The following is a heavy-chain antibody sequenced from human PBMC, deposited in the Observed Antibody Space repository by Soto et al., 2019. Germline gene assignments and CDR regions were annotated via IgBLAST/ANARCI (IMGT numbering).Heavy chain of an antibody. CDR2: IKRKTDGGTT. V-gene: IGHV3-15*07. D-gene: IGHD4-4*01. CDR1: GFTFSNAW. CDR3: TTPDRNYRPDYYYCYGMDV. Sequence: EVQLVESGGGLVKPGGSLRLSCAASGFTFSNAWMNWVRQAPGKGLEWVGRIKRKTDGGTTDYAAPVKGRFTISRDDSKNTLYLQMNSLKTEYTAVYYCTTPDRNYRPDYYYCYGMDVWGQGTTVTVSS. J-gene: IGHJ6*02.